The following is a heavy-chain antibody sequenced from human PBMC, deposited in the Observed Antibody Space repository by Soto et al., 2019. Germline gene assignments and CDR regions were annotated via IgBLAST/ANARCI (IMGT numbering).Heavy chain of an antibody. CDR1: GFTFSSYA. Sequence: EVQLLESGGGLEKPGGPLRLSCAASGFTFSSYAMSWVRQAPGKGLEWVSAFSGSGGSTYYADSVKGRFTISRDNSKNTLYLQMNSLRAEDTAVYYCAYSSTPFDYWGQGTLVTVSS. CDR2: FSGSGGST. J-gene: IGHJ4*02. D-gene: IGHD6-13*01. V-gene: IGHV3-23*01. CDR3: AYSSTPFDY.